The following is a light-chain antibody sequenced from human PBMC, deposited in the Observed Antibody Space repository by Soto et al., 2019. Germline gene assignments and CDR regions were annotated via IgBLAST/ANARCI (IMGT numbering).Light chain of an antibody. V-gene: IGLV2-14*01. Sequence: QSALTQPASVSGSPGQSITISCTGTSSDVGGYIYVSWYQQHPGKAPKLMIYDATDRPSGVSNRFSGSKSGNTASLTISGLQAEDEADYYCSSYTSSGTLVFGTGTKLTVL. CDR2: DAT. J-gene: IGLJ1*01. CDR1: SSDVGGYIY. CDR3: SSYTSSGTLV.